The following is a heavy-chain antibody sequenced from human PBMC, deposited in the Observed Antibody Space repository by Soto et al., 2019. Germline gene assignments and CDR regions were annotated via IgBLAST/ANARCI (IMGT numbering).Heavy chain of an antibody. J-gene: IGHJ4*02. Sequence: QVHLVQSGTEVKKPGSSVKVSCKTSGDTFSNYAISWVRQAPGQGLEWMGGIIPVYDSATYAQRSCDRVTISADKVTSTAYLELTSLTSEDTAVYYCAASTFLSGVSGYFHLAFWGQGTLVTVSS. CDR3: AASTFLSGVSGYFHLAF. CDR1: GDTFSNYA. V-gene: IGHV1-69*06. CDR2: IIPVYDSA. D-gene: IGHD3-3*01.